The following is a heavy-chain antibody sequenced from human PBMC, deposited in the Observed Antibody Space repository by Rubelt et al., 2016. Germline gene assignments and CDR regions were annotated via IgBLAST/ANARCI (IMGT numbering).Heavy chain of an antibody. V-gene: IGHV4-34*02. CDR3: ARGTYDSGSYYPLNY. CDR1: GGSFSGYY. CDR2: INHSGST. J-gene: IGHJ4*02. D-gene: IGHD3-10*01. Sequence: QVQLQQWGAGLLKPSETLSLTCAVYGGSFSGYYWSWIRQTPGKGLDWIGEINHSGSTSYNPSLQRRVTISVDTSKNQFSLKLNSVTAAATAIYFGARGTYDSGSYYPLNYWGQGTPVTVAS.